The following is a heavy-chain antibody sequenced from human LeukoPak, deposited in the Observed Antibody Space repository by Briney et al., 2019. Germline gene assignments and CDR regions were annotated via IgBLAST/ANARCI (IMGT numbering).Heavy chain of an antibody. V-gene: IGHV1-69*05. D-gene: IGHD6-13*01. CDR2: IIPIFGTA. CDR3: ARDRAAAVEDFDY. CDR1: GGTFSSYA. Sequence: WASVKVSCKASGGTFSSYAISWVRQAPGQGLEWMGGIIPIFGTANYAQKLQGRVTMTTDTSTSTAYMELRSLRSDDTAVYYCARDRAAAVEDFDYWGQGTLVTVSS. J-gene: IGHJ4*02.